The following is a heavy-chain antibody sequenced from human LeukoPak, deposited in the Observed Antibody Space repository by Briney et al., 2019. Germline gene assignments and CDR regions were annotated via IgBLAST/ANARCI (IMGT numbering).Heavy chain of an antibody. V-gene: IGHV3-23*01. CDR2: ISGSGAST. CDR3: AKDGYSSGTSWFDP. CDR1: GFTFSSYA. J-gene: IGHJ5*02. D-gene: IGHD6-19*01. Sequence: PGGSLRLSCAASGFTFSSYAMKWVRQAPGKGLEWVSTISGSGASTYYADSVKGRFTISRDNSQNTVYLQMNSLRAEDTAVYYCAKDGYSSGTSWFDPWGQGTLVTVSS.